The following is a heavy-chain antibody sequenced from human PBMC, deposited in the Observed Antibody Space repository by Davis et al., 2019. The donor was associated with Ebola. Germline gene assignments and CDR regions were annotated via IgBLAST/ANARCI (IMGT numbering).Heavy chain of an antibody. Sequence: MPGGSLRLSCAVYGGSFSGYYWSWIRQPPGKGLEWIGEINHSGSTNYNPSLKSRVTISVDTSKNQFSLKLSSVTAADTAVYYCTTGYSSSWYSMARPMDVWGQGTTVTVSS. J-gene: IGHJ6*02. CDR2: INHSGST. CDR3: TTGYSSSWYSMARPMDV. V-gene: IGHV4-34*03. CDR1: GGSFSGYY. D-gene: IGHD6-13*01.